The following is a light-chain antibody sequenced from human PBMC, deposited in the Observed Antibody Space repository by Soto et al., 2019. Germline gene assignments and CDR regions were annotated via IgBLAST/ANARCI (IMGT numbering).Light chain of an antibody. CDR3: QKYGSSPPYT. J-gene: IGKJ2*01. V-gene: IGKV3-20*01. CDR1: QSVSNNY. Sequence: EVVLTQSPGTLSLSPGERATLSCRASQSVSNNYLAWYQQKPGQSPKLLIFGSSDRATVIPDRFSGSGSGTDFTLTISSLEPEDFAVYYCQKYGSSPPYTFGQGTKREIK. CDR2: GSS.